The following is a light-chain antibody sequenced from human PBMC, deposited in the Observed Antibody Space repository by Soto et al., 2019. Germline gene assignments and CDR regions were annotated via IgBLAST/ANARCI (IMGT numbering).Light chain of an antibody. V-gene: IGLV2-14*01. CDR1: SSDVGGYIY. Sequence: QSALTQPASVSGSPGQSLTISCTGTSSDVGGYIYVSWYQQHPGKAPKLMIYDVTRRPSGVSYRFSGSKSGNTASLTISGLQAEDEADYYCSSYTTSSSYVFGTGTKVTVL. CDR2: DVT. J-gene: IGLJ1*01. CDR3: SSYTTSSSYV.